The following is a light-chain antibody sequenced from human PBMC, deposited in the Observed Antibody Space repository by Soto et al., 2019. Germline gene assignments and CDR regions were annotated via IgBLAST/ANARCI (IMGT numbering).Light chain of an antibody. Sequence: EIVLTQSPGILSLSPGARATLSCMASQTVAYTSLAWYQKRPGQGPRLLIYGTSTRATGTPDRFIGRGSGTAVTHTISSLEHEDFSVYYCPQYVTTPLTFGQGTKVE. CDR2: GTS. V-gene: IGKV3-20*01. CDR1: QTVAYTS. CDR3: PQYVTTPLT. J-gene: IGKJ1*01.